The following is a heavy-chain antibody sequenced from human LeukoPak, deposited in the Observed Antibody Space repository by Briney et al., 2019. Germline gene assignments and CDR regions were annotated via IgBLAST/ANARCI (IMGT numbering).Heavy chain of an antibody. V-gene: IGHV3-23*01. D-gene: IGHD4-11*01. J-gene: IGHJ4*02. Sequence: GGSLRLSCAASGFTFSSYVMSWVRQAPGKGLKWVSAISGSGDNTSYADSVKDRFTISRDKSKNTLYLQMNSLGAEDTAVYYCAKNRGNYYYFDYWGQGTLVTVSS. CDR3: AKNRGNYYYFDY. CDR2: ISGSGDNT. CDR1: GFTFSSYV.